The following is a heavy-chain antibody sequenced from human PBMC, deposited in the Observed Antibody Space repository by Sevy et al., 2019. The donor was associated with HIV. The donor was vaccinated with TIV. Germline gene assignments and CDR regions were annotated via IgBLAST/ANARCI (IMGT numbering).Heavy chain of an antibody. V-gene: IGHV4-34*01. D-gene: IGHD3-10*01. CDR2: INHSGST. CDR3: ARGSTYYGSGMESFDY. CDR1: GGSFSGYY. Sequence: QSQTLSLTCAVYGGSFSGYYWSWIRQPPGKGLEWIGEINHSGSTNYNPSLKSRVTISVDTSKNQFSLKLSSVTAADTAVYYCARGSTYYGSGMESFDYWGQGTLVTVSS. J-gene: IGHJ4*02.